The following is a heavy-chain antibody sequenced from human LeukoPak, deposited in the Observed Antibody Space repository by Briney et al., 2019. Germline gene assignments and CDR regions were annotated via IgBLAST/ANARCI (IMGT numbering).Heavy chain of an antibody. CDR2: IYSCGST. J-gene: IGHJ6*03. D-gene: IGHD4-11*01. CDR1: GFIVSSNY. CDR3: ASSFYSNSLYYYYYMDV. V-gene: IGHV3-66*03. Sequence: PGGSLRLSCAASGFIVSSNYMNWVRQAPGKGLEWVSVIYSCGSTYYADSVKGRFTISRDNAKNSLYLQMNSLRAEDTAVYYCASSFYSNSLYYYYYMDVWGKGTTVTVSS.